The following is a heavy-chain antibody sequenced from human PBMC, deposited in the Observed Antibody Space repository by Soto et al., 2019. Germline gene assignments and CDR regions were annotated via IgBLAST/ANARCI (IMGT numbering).Heavy chain of an antibody. CDR2: INHSGST. CDR1: GGSFSGYY. D-gene: IGHD1-7*01. V-gene: IGHV4-34*01. J-gene: IGHJ5*02. Sequence: SETLSLTCAVYGGSFSGYYWSWIRQPPGKGLEWIGEINHSGSTNYNPSLKSRVTISVDTSKNQFSLKLSSVTAADTAVYYCARGRHNWHYGWFDPWGQGTLVTVSS. CDR3: ARGRHNWHYGWFDP.